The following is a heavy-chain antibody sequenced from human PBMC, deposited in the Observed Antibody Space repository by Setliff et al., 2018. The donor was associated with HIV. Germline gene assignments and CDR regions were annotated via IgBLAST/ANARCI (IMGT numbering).Heavy chain of an antibody. V-gene: IGHV1-46*01. CDR2: INPLGGNT. J-gene: IGHJ3*02. CDR3: ARQHYFDSGGLGAFDI. Sequence: ASVKVSCKASGYTFSDYYKHWVRQAPGQGLEWMGIINPLGGNTTYAQKLQGRVTMTTDTSTSTAYMELRSLRSDDTAVYYCARQHYFDSGGLGAFDIWGQGTMVTVSS. D-gene: IGHD3-22*01. CDR1: GYTFSDYY.